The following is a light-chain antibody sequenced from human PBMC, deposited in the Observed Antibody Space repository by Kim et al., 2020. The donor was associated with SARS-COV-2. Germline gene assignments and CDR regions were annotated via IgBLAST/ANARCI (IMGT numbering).Light chain of an antibody. V-gene: IGKV1-17*03. CDR1: QGISSY. CDR3: LHHMNYPYT. Sequence: DIQMTQSPSAMSASVGDRVTITCRASQGISSYLAWFQQKPGKVPKRLIYPASTLQSGVPSRFSGSGSGTEFTLTISSLQPEDFATYDCLHHMNYPYTFGQGTKLEI. CDR2: PAS. J-gene: IGKJ2*01.